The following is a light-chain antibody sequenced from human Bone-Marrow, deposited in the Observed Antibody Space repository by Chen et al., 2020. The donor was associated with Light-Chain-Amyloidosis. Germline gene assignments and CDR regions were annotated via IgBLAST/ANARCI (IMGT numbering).Light chain of an antibody. CDR3: QSYQGSSQGV. J-gene: IGLJ3*02. CDR2: EDD. V-gene: IGLV6-57*01. CDR1: SGSIATNY. Sequence: NFMLTQPHSVSASPGKTVIISCTRRSGSIATNYVQWYQQRPGSSPTTVIYEDDQRPSGVPDRFSGSIDRSSNSASLTISGLKTEDEADYYCQSYQGSSQGVFGGGTKLTVL.